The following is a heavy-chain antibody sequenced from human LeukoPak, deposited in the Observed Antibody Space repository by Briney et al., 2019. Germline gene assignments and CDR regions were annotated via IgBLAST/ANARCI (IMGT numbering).Heavy chain of an antibody. CDR3: ARVAYYYDSSGLDY. Sequence: SETLSLTCTVSGGSISSSSYYWGWIRQPPGKGLEWIGSIYYSGSTYYNPSLKSRVTISVDTSENQFSLKLSSVTAADTAVYYCARVAYYYDSSGLDYWGQGTLVTVSS. J-gene: IGHJ4*02. CDR2: IYYSGST. D-gene: IGHD3-22*01. V-gene: IGHV4-39*07. CDR1: GGSISSSSYY.